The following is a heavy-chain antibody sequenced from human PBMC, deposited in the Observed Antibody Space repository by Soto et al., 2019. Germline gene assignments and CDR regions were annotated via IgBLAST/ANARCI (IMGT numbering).Heavy chain of an antibody. V-gene: IGHV4-59*01. CDR2: IYYSGST. CDR1: GGSITNYY. D-gene: IGHD3-3*01. J-gene: IGHJ5*02. CDR3: AREASYYDFWSGYSRFDP. Sequence: SETLSLTCTVSGGSITNYYWSWIRQPPEKGLELIGYIYYSGSTNYNPSLKSRVTISVDTSKNQFSLKLSSVTAADTAVYYCAREASYYDFWSGYSRFDPWGQGTLVTVSS.